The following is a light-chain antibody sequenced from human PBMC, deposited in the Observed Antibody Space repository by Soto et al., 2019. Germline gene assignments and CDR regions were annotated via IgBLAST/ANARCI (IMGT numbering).Light chain of an antibody. J-gene: IGKJ4*01. CDR1: QSVSSS. CDR3: QQYSNSPLT. CDR2: GAS. V-gene: IGKV3-15*01. Sequence: EIVMTQSPATLSVSPGERATLSCRASQSVSSSLAWYQQKPGQAPRLLFYGASTRATGVPARFSGSGSGTEFTLTISSLQSEDLAVYYCQQYSNSPLTFGGGTKVEIK.